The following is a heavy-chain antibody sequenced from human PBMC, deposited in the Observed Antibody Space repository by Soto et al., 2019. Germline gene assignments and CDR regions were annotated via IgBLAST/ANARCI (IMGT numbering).Heavy chain of an antibody. V-gene: IGHV3-64D*06. CDR3: VKTRVPAAIGSPVDY. Sequence: LRLSCSASGFTFSSYAMHWVRQAPGKGLEYVSAISSNGGSTYYADSVKGRFTISRDNSKNTLYLQMSSLRAEDTAVYYCVKTRVPAAIGSPVDYWGQGTLVTVSS. CDR1: GFTFSSYA. D-gene: IGHD2-2*02. CDR2: ISSNGGST. J-gene: IGHJ4*02.